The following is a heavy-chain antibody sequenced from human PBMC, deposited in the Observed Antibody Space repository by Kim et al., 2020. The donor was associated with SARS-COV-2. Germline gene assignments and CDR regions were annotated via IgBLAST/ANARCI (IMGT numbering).Heavy chain of an antibody. J-gene: IGHJ3*01. Sequence: GGSLRLSCAASGFGFSNHWMHWVRQAPGKGLVWVSGTHFDASDRKYADSVKGRFTISGDNSKNTLYLQMNNLRVEASAVYYCARENDAFDLWGQGTMVTVSS. CDR1: GFGFSNHW. CDR2: THFDASDR. V-gene: IGHV3-74*01. CDR3: ARENDAFDL.